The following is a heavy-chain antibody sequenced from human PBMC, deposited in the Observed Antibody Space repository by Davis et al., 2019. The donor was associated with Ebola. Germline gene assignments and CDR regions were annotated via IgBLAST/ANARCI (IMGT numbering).Heavy chain of an antibody. CDR1: GGSISSGGYY. CDR3: ARDESGAPDDGSGSPINYYFDY. CDR2: IYYSGST. V-gene: IGHV4-31*03. J-gene: IGHJ4*02. Sequence: PSETLSLTCTVSGGSISSGGYYWSWIRQHPGKGLEWIGYIYYSGSTYYNPSLKSRVTISVDTSKNQFSLKLSSVTAADMAVYYCARDESGAPDDGSGSPINYYFDYWGQGTLVTVSS. D-gene: IGHD3-10*01.